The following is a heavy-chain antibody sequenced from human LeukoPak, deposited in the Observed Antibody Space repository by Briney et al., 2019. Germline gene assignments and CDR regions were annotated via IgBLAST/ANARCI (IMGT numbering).Heavy chain of an antibody. CDR2: IYSIGTT. CDR3: ARHMDRGVTDWYFDL. J-gene: IGHJ2*01. Sequence: SETLSLTCTVSGGSISSTTYYWGWIRQPPGKGLEWIGSIYSIGTTYHNPSLKSRVAISVDTSKNQFSLKLSSVTAADTAVYYCARHMDRGVTDWYFDLWGRGTLVTVSS. D-gene: IGHD3-10*01. V-gene: IGHV4-39*01. CDR1: GGSISSTTYY.